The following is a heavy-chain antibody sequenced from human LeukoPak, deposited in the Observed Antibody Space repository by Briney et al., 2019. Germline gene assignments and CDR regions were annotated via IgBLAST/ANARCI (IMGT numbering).Heavy chain of an antibody. V-gene: IGHV3-15*01. Sequence: PGGSFKLPLAALELIFRNPWLNWSRKPQGKGLKWFGRIQSKTDGGTTEYAAPVKGRFTISRDDSKTTLYLQMNSLKTEDIAVYYCATLTVRGVINIWGQGTLVTVSS. CDR1: ELIFRNPW. D-gene: IGHD3-10*01. CDR2: IQSKTDGGTT. J-gene: IGHJ4*02. CDR3: ATLTVRGVINI.